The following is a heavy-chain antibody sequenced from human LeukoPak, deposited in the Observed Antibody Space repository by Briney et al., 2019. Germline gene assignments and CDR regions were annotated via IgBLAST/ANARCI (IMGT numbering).Heavy chain of an antibody. CDR2: ISGSGGNT. Sequence: GGSLRLSCAASGFTFSSNVMSWVRQAPGKGLEWVSAISGSGGNTFYADSVKGRFTISRDNSKNTLCLQVNSLRAEDTAVYYCAKHSGSYGRPLDYWGQGTLVTVSS. D-gene: IGHD3-10*01. CDR3: AKHSGSYGRPLDY. J-gene: IGHJ4*02. V-gene: IGHV3-23*01. CDR1: GFTFSSNV.